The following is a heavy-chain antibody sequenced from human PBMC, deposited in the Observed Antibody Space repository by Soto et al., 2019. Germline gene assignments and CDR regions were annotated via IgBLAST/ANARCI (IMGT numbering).Heavy chain of an antibody. CDR3: ARPLSRYSSSSDFDY. Sequence: QLQLQESGPGLVKPSETLSLTCTVSGGSISSSSYYWGWIRQPPGKGLEWIGSIYYSGSTYYNPSLKSRVTISVDTSKNQFSLKLSSVTAADTAGYYCARPLSRYSSSSDFDYWGQGTLVTVSS. CDR1: GGSISSSSYY. D-gene: IGHD6-6*01. J-gene: IGHJ4*02. V-gene: IGHV4-39*01. CDR2: IYYSGST.